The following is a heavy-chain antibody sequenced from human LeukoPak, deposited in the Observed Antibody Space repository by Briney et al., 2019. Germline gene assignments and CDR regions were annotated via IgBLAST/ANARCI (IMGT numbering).Heavy chain of an antibody. J-gene: IGHJ4*02. CDR1: GFTFSDYY. CDR2: ISSSGSTI. CDR3: ARAAMVRLLFDY. V-gene: IGHV3-11*01. Sequence: PGGSLRLPCAASGFTFSDYYMSWIRQAPGKGLGWVSYISSSGSTIYYADSVKGRFTISRDNAKNSLYLQMNSLRAEDTAVYYCARAAMVRLLFDYWGQGTLVTVSS. D-gene: IGHD5-18*01.